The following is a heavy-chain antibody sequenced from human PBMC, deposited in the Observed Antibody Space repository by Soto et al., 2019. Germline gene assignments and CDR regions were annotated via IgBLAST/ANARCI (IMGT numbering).Heavy chain of an antibody. V-gene: IGHV4-31*03. CDR1: GGSISSGGYY. CDR3: ARDKVNWNDGNWFDP. J-gene: IGHJ5*02. Sequence: SETLSLTCTVSGGSISSGGYYWSWIRQHPGKGLEWIGYIYYSGSTYYNPSLKSRVAISVDTSKNQFSLKLSSVTAADTAVYYCARDKVNWNDGNWFDPWGQGTLVTVSS. CDR2: IYYSGST. D-gene: IGHD1-20*01.